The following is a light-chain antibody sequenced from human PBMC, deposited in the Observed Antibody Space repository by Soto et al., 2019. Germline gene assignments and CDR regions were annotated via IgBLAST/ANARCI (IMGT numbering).Light chain of an antibody. V-gene: IGKV3-15*01. CDR2: GAS. CDR1: QSVSSN. Sequence: EIVMTQSPATLSVSPGERATLSCRASQSVSSNLAWYQQKPGQAPRLLIYGASTRATGIPARFSGSGSGTEFTPTISSLQSEDFAVYYCQQYNNWTPRTFGQGTKVEIK. J-gene: IGKJ1*01. CDR3: QQYNNWTPRT.